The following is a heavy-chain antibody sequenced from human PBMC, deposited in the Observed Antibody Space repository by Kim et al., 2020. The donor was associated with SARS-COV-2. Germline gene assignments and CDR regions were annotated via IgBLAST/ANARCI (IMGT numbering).Heavy chain of an antibody. D-gene: IGHD2-2*01. CDR2: SDGETS. V-gene: IGHV3-15*01. CDR3: TTVSMR. J-gene: IGHJ4*02. Sequence: SDGETSDYAAPVKGRFTISRDNSKNTLYLQMNSRKCEDAGVYYCTTVSMRWGQGTLVTVSS.